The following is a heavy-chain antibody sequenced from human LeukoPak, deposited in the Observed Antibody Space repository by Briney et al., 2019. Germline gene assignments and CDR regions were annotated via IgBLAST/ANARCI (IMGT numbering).Heavy chain of an antibody. Sequence: SETLSLTCAVYGGSFSGYYWSWIRQPPGKGLEWIGEINHSGSTNYNPSLKSRVTISIDTSKNQFSLKLSSVTAADMAVYYCARVNGSGNLRRYYLGMDVWGQGTTVT. D-gene: IGHD3-10*01. J-gene: IGHJ6*02. V-gene: IGHV4-34*01. CDR3: ARVNGSGNLRRYYLGMDV. CDR1: GGSFSGYY. CDR2: INHSGST.